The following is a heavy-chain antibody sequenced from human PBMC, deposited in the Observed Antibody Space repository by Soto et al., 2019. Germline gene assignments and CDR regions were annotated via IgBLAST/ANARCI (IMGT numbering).Heavy chain of an antibody. V-gene: IGHV3-33*01. CDR2: TRFDGSNK. D-gene: IGHD6-13*01. CDR1: GFTFSNYG. Sequence: PGGSLRLSCAASGFTFSNYGMRWVRQAPGKGLEWVAATRFDGSNKYYADSVKGRFTISRDNSKNTMYLQMNSLRAEDTAVYHCARGEAALTYYMDVWGKGTTVTFSS. CDR3: ARGEAALTYYMDV. J-gene: IGHJ6*03.